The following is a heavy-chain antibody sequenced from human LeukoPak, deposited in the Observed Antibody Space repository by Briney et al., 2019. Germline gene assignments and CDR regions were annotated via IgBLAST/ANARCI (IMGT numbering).Heavy chain of an antibody. D-gene: IGHD4-17*01. CDR1: GYTFTGYY. V-gene: IGHV1-2*02. CDR2: INPNSGGT. J-gene: IGHJ3*02. CDR3: ARAPHTVATAHDAFDI. Sequence: ASVKVSCKASGYTFTGYYMHWVRQAPGQGLEWMGWINPNSGGTNYAQKFQGRVTMTRDTSISTAYMELSRLRSEDTAVYYCARAPHTVATAHDAFDIWGQGTMVTVSS.